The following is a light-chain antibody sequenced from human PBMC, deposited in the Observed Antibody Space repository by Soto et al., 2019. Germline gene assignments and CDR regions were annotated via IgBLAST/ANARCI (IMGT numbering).Light chain of an antibody. Sequence: VLTHSRGPLSFSPGNTLTLXRRPRQSLTFTHLAWPLAWYQQRPGQAPRLLVYGASTRAAGIADRFSGSGSGRDFTLTINRLEPEDFAVYYCQQYGSSPQTFGQGTKVDIK. J-gene: IGKJ1*01. CDR1: QSLTFTH. CDR3: QQYGSSPQT. CDR2: GAS. V-gene: IGKV3-20*01.